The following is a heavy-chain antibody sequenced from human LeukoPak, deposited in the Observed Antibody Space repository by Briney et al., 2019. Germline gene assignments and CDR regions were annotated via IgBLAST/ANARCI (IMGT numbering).Heavy chain of an antibody. D-gene: IGHD6-13*01. V-gene: IGHV4-59*01. CDR2: ISYNGSP. Sequence: SETLSLTCTVSGGSINNYYWSWIRQPPGKGLEWIGHISYNGSPDYNSSLKSRVTISVDTSKNQFSLKLNSVTAPDTAVYYCARDRTSSSWTDHWGQGTLVTVSS. J-gene: IGHJ5*02. CDR3: ARDRTSSSWTDH. CDR1: GGSINNYY.